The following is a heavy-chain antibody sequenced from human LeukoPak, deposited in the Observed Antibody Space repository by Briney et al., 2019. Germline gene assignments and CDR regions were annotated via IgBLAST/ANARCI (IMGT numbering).Heavy chain of an antibody. CDR3: AKTYDILTGTIFGALGY. Sequence: GGSLRLSCAASGFTFDDYAMHWVRQAPGKGLEWVSGISWNSGSIGYADSVKGRFTISRDNAKNSLYLQMNSLRAEDTALYYCAKTYDILTGTIFGALGYWGQGTLVTVSS. J-gene: IGHJ4*02. CDR2: ISWNSGSI. V-gene: IGHV3-9*01. D-gene: IGHD3-9*01. CDR1: GFTFDDYA.